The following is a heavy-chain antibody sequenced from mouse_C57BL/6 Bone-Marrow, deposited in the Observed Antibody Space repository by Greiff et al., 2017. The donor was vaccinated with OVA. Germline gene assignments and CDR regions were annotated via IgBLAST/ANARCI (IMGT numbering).Heavy chain of an antibody. D-gene: IGHD2-3*01. CDR1: GYTFTSYW. Sequence: QVQLQQPGTELVKPGASVKLSCKASGYTFTSYWMHWVKQRPGQGLEWIGNINPSNGGTNYNEKFKSKATLTVDKSSSTAYMQLSSLTSEDSAVYDCARGRWLLPGFAYWGQGTLVTVSA. CDR2: INPSNGGT. J-gene: IGHJ3*01. V-gene: IGHV1-53*01. CDR3: ARGRWLLPGFAY.